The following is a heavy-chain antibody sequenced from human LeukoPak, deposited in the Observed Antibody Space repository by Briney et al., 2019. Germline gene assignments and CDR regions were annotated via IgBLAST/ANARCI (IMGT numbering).Heavy chain of an antibody. CDR3: ARDFITMVRGFDY. V-gene: IGHV3-48*03. CDR1: GFTFSSYE. Sequence: GGSLRLSCAASGFTFSSYEMNWVRQAPGKGLEWVSYISSSGSTIYYADSVKGRFTISRDNAKNSLYLQMNSLRAEDTAVYYRARDFITMVRGFDYWGQGTLVTVSS. CDR2: ISSSGSTI. J-gene: IGHJ4*02. D-gene: IGHD3-10*01.